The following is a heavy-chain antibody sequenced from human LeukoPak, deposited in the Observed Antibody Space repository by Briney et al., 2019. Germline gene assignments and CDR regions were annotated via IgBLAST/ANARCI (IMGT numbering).Heavy chain of an antibody. J-gene: IGHJ5*02. CDR3: ARVSYYGSGSYLRKGDNWFDP. CDR2: INPNSGST. CDR1: GYSFTGYY. D-gene: IGHD3-10*01. V-gene: IGHV1-2*02. Sequence: ALVKVSCKASGYSFTGYYMHWVRQAPGQGLEWMGWINPNSGSTKYAQKFQGRVSMTRDTSIRTAYMELSRLRSDDTAVYYCARVSYYGSGSYLRKGDNWFDPWGQGTLVTVSS.